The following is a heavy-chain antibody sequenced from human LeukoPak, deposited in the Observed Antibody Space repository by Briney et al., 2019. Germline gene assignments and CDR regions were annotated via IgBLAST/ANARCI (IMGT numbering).Heavy chain of an antibody. CDR1: GGSISSGGYY. Sequence: SETLSLTCTVSGGSISSGGYYWSWIRQPAGKGLEWIGRIYTSGSTNYNPSLKSRVTMSVDTSKNQFSLKLSSVTAADTAVYYCARTRGRQLWPYFDYWGQGTLVTVSS. CDR2: IYTSGST. CDR3: ARTRGRQLWPYFDY. V-gene: IGHV4-61*02. J-gene: IGHJ4*02. D-gene: IGHD5-18*01.